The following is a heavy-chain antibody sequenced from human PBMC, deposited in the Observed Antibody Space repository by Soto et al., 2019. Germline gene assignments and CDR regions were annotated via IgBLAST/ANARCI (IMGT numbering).Heavy chain of an antibody. CDR3: ARSVLGSSGYYYYGMDV. CDR2: IIPIFGTA. CDR1: VGTFSSYA. J-gene: IGHJ6*02. Sequence: AASLQVSWQASVGTFSSYAISWVRQAPVPGLEWMGGIIPIFGTANYAQKFQGRVTITADESTSTAYMELSSLRSEDTAVYYCARSVLGSSGYYYYGMDVWGQGAMVNLSS. D-gene: IGHD6-19*01. V-gene: IGHV1-69*13.